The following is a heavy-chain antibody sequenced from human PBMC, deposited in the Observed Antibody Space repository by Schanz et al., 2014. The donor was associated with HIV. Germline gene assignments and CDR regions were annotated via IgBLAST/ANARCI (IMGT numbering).Heavy chain of an antibody. Sequence: QVHLQESGPGLVKPSQTLSLTCSVSGYSISRGGYYWSWIRQHPGKGLEWIGYIYHSGSTYYNPSLKTRVTISVDTSKTQFSLNLSSVTAADTAVYYCARVRRVILLWYGLFDQWGQGTLVTVSS. J-gene: IGHJ4*02. D-gene: IGHD3-10*01. CDR3: ARVRRVILLWYGLFDQ. CDR1: GYSISRGGYY. CDR2: IYHSGST. V-gene: IGHV4-31*02.